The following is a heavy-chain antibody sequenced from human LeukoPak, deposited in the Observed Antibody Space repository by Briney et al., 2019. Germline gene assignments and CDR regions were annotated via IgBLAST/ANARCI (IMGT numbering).Heavy chain of an antibody. CDR1: GFTFNNFG. CDR2: IGYEGVHK. V-gene: IGHV3-30*02. CDR3: AKDLHGGYSSDY. Sequence: PGGSLRLXCAASGFTFNNFGMHWVRQAPGKGLEWVSFIGYEGVHKYYADSVKGRFTISKDNSKATLYLQMNSLRPEDTAVYYCAKDLHGGYSSDYWGQGTLVTVFS. J-gene: IGHJ4*02. D-gene: IGHD4-23*01.